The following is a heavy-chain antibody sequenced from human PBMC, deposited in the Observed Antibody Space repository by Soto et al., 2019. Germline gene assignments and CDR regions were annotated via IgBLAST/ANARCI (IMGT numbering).Heavy chain of an antibody. J-gene: IGHJ4*02. D-gene: IGHD3-10*01. CDR1: GFTFSSYA. CDR2: ISGSGDGDGT. V-gene: IGHV3-23*01. Sequence: PGGSLRLSCAASGFTFSSYAMTWVRQAPGRGLEWVSAISGSGDGDGTYYADSLKGRFTISRDDAKNSLYLQMNSLRAEDTAVYYCARVMKGPMIREYYFDYWGQGTLVTVSS. CDR3: ARVMKGPMIREYYFDY.